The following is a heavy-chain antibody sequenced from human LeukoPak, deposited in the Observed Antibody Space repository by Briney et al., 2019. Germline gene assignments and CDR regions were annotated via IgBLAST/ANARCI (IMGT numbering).Heavy chain of an antibody. J-gene: IGHJ4*02. V-gene: IGHV4-59*08. CDR2: IYYRGST. CDR1: GGSFSGYY. D-gene: IGHD5-24*01. CDR3: ARHRSGWLQSSFDY. Sequence: SETVSLPCAVYGGSFSGYYWSWIRQSPGKGLEWIGYIYYRGSTDYNPSLKSRVTISVDTSKNQFSLKLSSVTAADTAVYYCARHRSGWLQSSFDYWGQGTLVTVSS.